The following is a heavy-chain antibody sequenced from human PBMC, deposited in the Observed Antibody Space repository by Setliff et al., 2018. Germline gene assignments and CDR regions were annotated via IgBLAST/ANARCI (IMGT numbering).Heavy chain of an antibody. J-gene: IGHJ4*02. V-gene: IGHV4-61*02. D-gene: IGHD2-8*01. Sequence: SETLSLTCTVSGDSVSSDRFHWGWFRQSAGKGLEWIGCLRIGFSNIYNPSLASRVTISVDTSKNQFSLKLDSVTAADTAVYYCARDPVDGHGHFDYWGQGTLVTVSS. CDR1: GDSVSSDRFH. CDR2: LRIGFSN. CDR3: ARDPVDGHGHFDY.